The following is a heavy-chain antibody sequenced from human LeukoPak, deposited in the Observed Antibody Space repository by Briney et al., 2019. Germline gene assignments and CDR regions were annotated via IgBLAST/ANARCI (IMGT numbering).Heavy chain of an antibody. J-gene: IGHJ3*02. V-gene: IGHV4-59*01. CDR3: ARQNYDIDDAFDI. Sequence: PSETLSLTCSVSGDSISYFYWSWIRQPPGKGLEWIGYIYYSGSTNYNPSLKSRVTISVDTSKNQFSLKLSSVTAADTAVYYCARQNYDIDDAFDIWGQGTMVTVSS. D-gene: IGHD3-9*01. CDR1: GDSISYFY. CDR2: IYYSGST.